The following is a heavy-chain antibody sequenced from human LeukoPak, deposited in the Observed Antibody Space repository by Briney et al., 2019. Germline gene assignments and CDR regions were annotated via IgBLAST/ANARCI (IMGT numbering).Heavy chain of an antibody. CDR1: GDSVSNNTAV. Sequence: SQTLSLTCAISGDSVSNNTAVWNWIRQSPSRGLEWLGRTYYRSKWYNDYAVSVKSRITINPDTSKNQFSLQLNSVTPEDTAVYYCAGGNWYTSGWSWGQGILVTVSS. D-gene: IGHD6-19*01. CDR3: AGGNWYTSGWS. V-gene: IGHV6-1*01. CDR2: TYYRSKWYN. J-gene: IGHJ5*02.